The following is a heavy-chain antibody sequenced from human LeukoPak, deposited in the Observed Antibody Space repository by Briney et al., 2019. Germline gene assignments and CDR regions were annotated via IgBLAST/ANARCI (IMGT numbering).Heavy chain of an antibody. V-gene: IGHV3-21*04. CDR1: GFTFSSYR. CDR2: ISSSSSYI. D-gene: IGHD3-22*01. Sequence: GGSLRLSCAASGFTFSSYRMNWVRQAPGKGLEWVSSISSSSSYIYYADSVKGRFTISRDNSKNTLYLQMNSLRAEDTAVYYCAKAGDYYDSSGYYYVLDYWGQGTLVTVSS. CDR3: AKAGDYYDSSGYYYVLDY. J-gene: IGHJ4*02.